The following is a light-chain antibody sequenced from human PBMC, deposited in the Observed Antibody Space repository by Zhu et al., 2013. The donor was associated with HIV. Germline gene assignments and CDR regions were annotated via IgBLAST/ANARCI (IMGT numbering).Light chain of an antibody. CDR2: KAS. Sequence: DIQMTQSPSILSASVGDRVIITCRATQTISGSLAWYQQKPGKAPNLLLYKASTLESGVPSRFTGSGSGTEFTLTISSLQPDDFATYYCQHYNTYSWTFGQGTKVEIK. CDR1: QTISGS. V-gene: IGKV1-5*03. CDR3: QHYNTYSWT. J-gene: IGKJ1*01.